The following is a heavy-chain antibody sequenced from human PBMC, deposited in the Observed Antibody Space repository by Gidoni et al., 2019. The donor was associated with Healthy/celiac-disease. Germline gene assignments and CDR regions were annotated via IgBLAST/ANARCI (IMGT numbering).Heavy chain of an antibody. D-gene: IGHD2-15*01. CDR1: GVTVSRNY. V-gene: IGHV3-66*01. CDR3: ARGGCSGGSCYPYYFDY. Sequence: EVQRVESGGGLVQPGGSLRLSCAASGVTVSRNYMSWVRQAPGKGLEWVSVLYSGGSTYYADSEKGRFTISRDSSKNTLYLQMNSLRAEDTAVYYCARGGCSGGSCYPYYFDYWGQGTLVTVSS. CDR2: LYSGGST. J-gene: IGHJ4*02.